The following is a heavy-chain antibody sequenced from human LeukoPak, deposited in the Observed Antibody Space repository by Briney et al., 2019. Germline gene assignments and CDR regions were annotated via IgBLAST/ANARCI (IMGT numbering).Heavy chain of an antibody. V-gene: IGHV4-39*01. J-gene: IGHJ5*02. CDR3: ARHDRVENWFDP. Sequence: SETLSLTCAVSGASISSSTNYWGWIRQPPGKGLEWIRSIRSSGSTYYNPCLKSRFTISVATSKNQFSLNLSCVTAADTAVYYCARHDRVENWFDPWGQGTLVTVSS. CDR1: GASISSSTNY. D-gene: IGHD3-3*01. CDR2: IRSSGST.